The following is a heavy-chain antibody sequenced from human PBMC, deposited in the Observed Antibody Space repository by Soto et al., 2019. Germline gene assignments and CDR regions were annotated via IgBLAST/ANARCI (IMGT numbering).Heavy chain of an antibody. Sequence: SETLSLTCTVSGGSISSYYWSWIRQPPGKGLEWIGYIYYRGVTNYNPSLKRRVNISVDTSKNQFSLNLSSVTAADTAVYYCARHDDPQLELLFHYWGQGTLVTVSS. CDR3: ARHDDPQLELLFHY. CDR2: IYYRGVT. V-gene: IGHV4-59*08. J-gene: IGHJ4*02. D-gene: IGHD1-1*01. CDR1: GGSISSYY.